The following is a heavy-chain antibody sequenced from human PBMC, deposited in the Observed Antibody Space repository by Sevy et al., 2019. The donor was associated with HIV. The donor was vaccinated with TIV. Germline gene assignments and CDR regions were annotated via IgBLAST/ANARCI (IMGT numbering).Heavy chain of an antibody. V-gene: IGHV3-48*03. CDR2: ISSSGSTI. D-gene: IGHD3-10*01. Sequence: GGSLRLSCAASGFTFSSYEMNWVRQAPGKGLEWISYISSSGSTIYYADSVKGRFTISRDNAKNSLYLQMNSLRAEDTAVYYCARSDYGSGRFWRQGTLVTVSS. J-gene: IGHJ4*02. CDR1: GFTFSSYE. CDR3: ARSDYGSGRF.